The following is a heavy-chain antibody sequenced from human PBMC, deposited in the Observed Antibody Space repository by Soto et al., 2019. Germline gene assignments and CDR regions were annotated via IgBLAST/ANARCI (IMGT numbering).Heavy chain of an antibody. Sequence: GGSLRLSCAASGFTFSSYWMSWVRQAPGKGLEWVANIKQDGSEKYYVDSVKGRFTISRDNAKNSLYLQMNSLRAEDTAVYYCARTLPARAEAYFDYWGQGTLVTVSS. J-gene: IGHJ4*02. CDR3: ARTLPARAEAYFDY. V-gene: IGHV3-7*01. CDR1: GFTFSSYW. CDR2: IKQDGSEK.